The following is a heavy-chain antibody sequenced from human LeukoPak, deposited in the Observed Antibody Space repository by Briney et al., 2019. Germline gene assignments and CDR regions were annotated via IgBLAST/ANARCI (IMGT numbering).Heavy chain of an antibody. D-gene: IGHD2-2*01. Sequence: SETLSLTCAVYGGSFSGYYWSWIRQPPGKGLEWIGESNHSGSTNYNPSLKSRVTISVDTSKNQFSLKLSSVTAADTAVYYCARRVRYCSSTSCYADRFDYWGQGTLVTVSS. V-gene: IGHV4-34*01. CDR3: ARRVRYCSSTSCYADRFDY. CDR2: SNHSGST. CDR1: GGSFSGYY. J-gene: IGHJ4*02.